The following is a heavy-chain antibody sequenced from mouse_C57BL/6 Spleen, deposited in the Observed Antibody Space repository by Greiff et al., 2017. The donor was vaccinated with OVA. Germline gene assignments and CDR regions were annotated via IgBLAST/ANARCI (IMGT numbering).Heavy chain of an antibody. V-gene: IGHV1-22*01. Sequence: EVKLQESGPELVKPGASVKMSCKASGYTFTDYNMHWVKQSHGKSLEWIGYINPNNGGTSYNQKFKGKATLTVNKSSSTAYMELRSLTSEDSAVYYCARWGGSGDWYFDVWGTGTTVTVSS. CDR2: INPNNGGT. D-gene: IGHD1-1*01. CDR1: GYTFTDYN. CDR3: ARWGGSGDWYFDV. J-gene: IGHJ1*03.